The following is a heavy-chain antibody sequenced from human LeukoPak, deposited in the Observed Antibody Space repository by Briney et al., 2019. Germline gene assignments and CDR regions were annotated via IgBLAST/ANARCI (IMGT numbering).Heavy chain of an antibody. CDR1: GGSFSGYY. V-gene: IGHV4-34*01. J-gene: IGHJ4*02. CDR2: INHSGST. Sequence: SETLSLTCAVYGGSFSGYYWSWIRQPPGKGLEWNGEINHSGSTNYNPSLKSRVTISVDTSKNQFSLKLSSVTAADTAAYYCARGGQVVTPNPVDYWGQGTLVTVSS. CDR3: ARGGQVVTPNPVDY. D-gene: IGHD4-23*01.